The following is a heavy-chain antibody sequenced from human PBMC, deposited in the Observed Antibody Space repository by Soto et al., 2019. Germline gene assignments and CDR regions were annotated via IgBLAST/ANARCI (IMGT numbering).Heavy chain of an antibody. V-gene: IGHV1-69*13. D-gene: IGHD6-6*01. J-gene: IGHJ1*01. CDR2: IIPIFGTA. CDR1: GGTFSSYA. CDR3: ARVGRAARPEVGYIQY. Sequence: GASVKVSCKASGGTFSSYAISWVRQAPGQGLEWMGGIIPIFGTANYAQKFQGRVTITADESTSTAYMELSSLRSEDTAVYYCARVGRAARPEVGYIQYGGQGTLVTVFS.